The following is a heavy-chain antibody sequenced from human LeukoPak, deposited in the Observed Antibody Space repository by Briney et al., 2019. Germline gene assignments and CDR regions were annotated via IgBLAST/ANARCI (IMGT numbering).Heavy chain of an antibody. CDR1: GFTFSSYE. J-gene: IGHJ6*04. Sequence: PGGSLRLSCAASGFTFSSYEMNWVRQAPGKGLEWVSYISSSGSTIYYADSAKGRFTISRDNAKNSLSLQMDSLRAEDTAVYYCAELGITMIGGVCGKGTTATIPS. V-gene: IGHV3-48*03. D-gene: IGHD3-10*02. CDR2: ISSSGSTI. CDR3: AELGITMIGGV.